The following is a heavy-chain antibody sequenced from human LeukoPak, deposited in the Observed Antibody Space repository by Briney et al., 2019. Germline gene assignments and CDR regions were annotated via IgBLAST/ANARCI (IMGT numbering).Heavy chain of an antibody. CDR1: GGSISSGSYY. CDR2: IYTSGST. J-gene: IGHJ5*02. D-gene: IGHD3-22*01. CDR3: ARTRRYYDSSGYSP. V-gene: IGHV4-61*02. Sequence: PSETLSLTCTVSGGSISSGSYYWSWIRQPAGTGLEWIGRIYTSGSTNYNPSLKSRVTISVDTSKNQFSLKLSSVTAADTAVYYCARTRRYYDSSGYSPWGQGTLVTVSS.